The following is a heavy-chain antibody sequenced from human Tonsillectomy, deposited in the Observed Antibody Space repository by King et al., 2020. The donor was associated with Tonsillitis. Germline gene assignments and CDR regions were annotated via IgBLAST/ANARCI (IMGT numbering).Heavy chain of an antibody. V-gene: IGHV3-21*01. J-gene: IGHJ6*02. Sequence: VQLVESGGGLVKPGGSLRLSCAASGFTFSSYNMNWVRQAPGKGLEWVSSISYSSSYIYYADSVKGRFTISSDNAKNSLYLQMNSLRAEDTAVYYCARGVLSTSWGMDVWGQGTTVTVSS. D-gene: IGHD2-2*01. CDR3: ARGVLSTSWGMDV. CDR1: GFTFSSYN. CDR2: ISYSSSYI.